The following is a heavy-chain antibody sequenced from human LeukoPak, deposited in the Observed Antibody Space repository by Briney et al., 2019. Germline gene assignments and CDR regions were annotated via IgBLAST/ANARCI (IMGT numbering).Heavy chain of an antibody. CDR2: IYYSGST. CDR1: GGSISSSSYY. V-gene: IGHV4-39*07. CDR3: ASVYCSGGSCYEHY. J-gene: IGHJ4*02. Sequence: SETLSLTCTVSGGSISSSSYYWGWIRKPPGKGLEWIGSIYYSGSTYYNPSLKSRVTISVDTSNNQFSLKLSSVTAADTAVYYCASVYCSGGSCYEHYWGQGTLVTVSS. D-gene: IGHD2-15*01.